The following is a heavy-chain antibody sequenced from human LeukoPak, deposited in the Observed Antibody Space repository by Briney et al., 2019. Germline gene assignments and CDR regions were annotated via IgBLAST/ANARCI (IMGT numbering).Heavy chain of an antibody. V-gene: IGHV1-8*03. CDR3: ARGITMVRGVIIKLRYYYYYMDV. Sequence: GASVKVSCKASGYTFTSYDINWVRQATGQGLEWMGWMNPNSGNTGYAQKFQGRVTITRNTSISTAYMELSSLRSEDTAVYYCARGITMVRGVIIKLRYYYYYMDVWGKGTTVTVSS. CDR1: GYTFTSYD. D-gene: IGHD3-10*01. J-gene: IGHJ6*03. CDR2: MNPNSGNT.